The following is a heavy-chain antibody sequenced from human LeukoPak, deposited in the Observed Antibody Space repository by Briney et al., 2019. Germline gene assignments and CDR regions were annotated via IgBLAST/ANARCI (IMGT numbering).Heavy chain of an antibody. CDR2: IYTSGST. J-gene: IGHJ3*02. Sequence: PSETLSLTCTVSGVSISSYYWSWIRQPAGKGLEWIGRIYTSGSTNYNPPLKRRVTMSVDTYKNQFSLKLSSVPAADTAVYYCARERPLRYFDWLSGTRDAFDIWGQGTMVTVSS. D-gene: IGHD3-9*01. V-gene: IGHV4-4*07. CDR3: ARERPLRYFDWLSGTRDAFDI. CDR1: GVSISSYY.